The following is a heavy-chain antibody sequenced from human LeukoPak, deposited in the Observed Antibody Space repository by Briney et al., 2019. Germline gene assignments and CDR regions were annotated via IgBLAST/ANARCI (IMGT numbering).Heavy chain of an antibody. CDR1: GFTFDDYA. Sequence: GGSLRLSCAASGFTFDDYAMHGVRQAPGKGLDWVSLISGDGDNTYYADSVKGRFTISRDNSKNSLYLQMNSLRTEDTALYYCAKDVSESGDAFDIWGRGTMVTVSS. CDR2: ISGDGDNT. V-gene: IGHV3-43*02. CDR3: AKDVSESGDAFDI. J-gene: IGHJ3*02. D-gene: IGHD3-3*01.